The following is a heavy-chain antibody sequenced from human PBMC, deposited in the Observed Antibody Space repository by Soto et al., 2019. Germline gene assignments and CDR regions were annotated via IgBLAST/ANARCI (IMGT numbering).Heavy chain of an antibody. J-gene: IGHJ6*02. CDR2: IIPILGIA. Sequence: PAEVSCKASGGTFSSYTISWVRQAPGQGLEWMGRIIPILGIANYAQKFQGRVTITADKSTSTAYMELSSLRAEDTAVYYCAYLEWLFPIGLQGYYYGMDVWGQGTTVTVSS. CDR1: GGTFSSYT. CDR3: AYLEWLFPIGLQGYYYGMDV. V-gene: IGHV1-69*02. D-gene: IGHD3-3*01.